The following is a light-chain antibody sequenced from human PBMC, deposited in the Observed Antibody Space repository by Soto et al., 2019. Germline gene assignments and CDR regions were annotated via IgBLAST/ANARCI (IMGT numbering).Light chain of an antibody. CDR2: DAD. CDR3: QQSASSVT. J-gene: IGKJ5*01. V-gene: IGKV3-20*01. Sequence: VFTQSPGTLSLSPVAAATLTFSASHSVSSTFLAWYQQKPGQAPTLLIYDADTRATGIPDRFSGSGFGTHFTLTISSLEPEDFAMYYCQQSASSVTFGQGRRLEVK. CDR1: HSVSSTF.